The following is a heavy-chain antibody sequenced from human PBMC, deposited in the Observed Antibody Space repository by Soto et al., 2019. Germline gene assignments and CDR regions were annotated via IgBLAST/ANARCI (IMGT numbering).Heavy chain of an antibody. CDR2: IKNKANSYTT. CDR3: TRLRLGSSRSSDY. J-gene: IGHJ4*02. V-gene: IGHV3-72*01. CDR1: GFTFSDHY. D-gene: IGHD6-19*01. Sequence: EVQLVESGGGLVQPEGSLRLSCAASGFTFSDHYMDWVRQAPGKGLEWVGRIKNKANSYTTEYAAPVIGRFTISRDDSKNSVFLQMNRLKADDTAVDYCTRLRLGSSRSSDYWGKGILVTVYS.